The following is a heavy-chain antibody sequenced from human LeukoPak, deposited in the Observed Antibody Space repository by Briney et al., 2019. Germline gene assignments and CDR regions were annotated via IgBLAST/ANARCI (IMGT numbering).Heavy chain of an antibody. D-gene: IGHD1-26*01. J-gene: IGHJ4*02. Sequence: PGGSLRLSCTASGFTFGDYAMSWFRQAPGKGLEWVGFIRSKAYGGTTEYAASVKGRFTISRDDSKSIAYLQMNSLKTEDTAVYYCARGRSGSYSGFDYWGQGTLVTVSS. CDR3: ARGRSGSYSGFDY. V-gene: IGHV3-49*03. CDR2: IRSKAYGGTT. CDR1: GFTFGDYA.